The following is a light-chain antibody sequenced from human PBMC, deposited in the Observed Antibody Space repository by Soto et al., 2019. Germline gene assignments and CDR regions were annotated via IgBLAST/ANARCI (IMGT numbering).Light chain of an antibody. CDR3: QQYGSSPPK. V-gene: IGKV3-20*01. Sequence: IVLTQSPGTLSLSPGERTTLSCRASQSISRYLAWYQQKPGQGPRLLIYGASSRATGTPDRFSGSGSGTDLTLTINRMEPEDFALYYCQQYGSSPPKFGQGNKVEIK. CDR1: QSISRY. J-gene: IGKJ1*01. CDR2: GAS.